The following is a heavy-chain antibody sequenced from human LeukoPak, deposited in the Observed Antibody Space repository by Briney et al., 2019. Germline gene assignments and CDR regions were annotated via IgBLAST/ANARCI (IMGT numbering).Heavy chain of an antibody. CDR1: GGSFSGYY. Sequence: SETLSLTCAVYGGSFSGYYWSWIRQPPGKGLEWIGEINHSGSTNYNPSLKSQVTISVDTSKNQFSLKLSSVTAADTAVYYCARLGSSGWYDLYYFDYWGQGTLVTVSS. D-gene: IGHD6-19*01. J-gene: IGHJ4*02. V-gene: IGHV4-34*01. CDR2: INHSGST. CDR3: ARLGSSGWYDLYYFDY.